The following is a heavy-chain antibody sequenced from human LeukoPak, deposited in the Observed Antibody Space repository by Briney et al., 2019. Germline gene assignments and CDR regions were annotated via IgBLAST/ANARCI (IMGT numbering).Heavy chain of an antibody. CDR2: INPNSGGT. CDR1: GYTFTGYY. Sequence: ASVKVSCKACGYTFTGYYMHWVRQAPGQGLEWMGWINPNSGGTNYAQKFQGRVTMTRDTSISTAYMELSRLRSDDTAVYYCARGGYDSSGYPLVFDYWGQGTLVTVSS. D-gene: IGHD3-22*01. CDR3: ARGGYDSSGYPLVFDY. V-gene: IGHV1-2*02. J-gene: IGHJ4*02.